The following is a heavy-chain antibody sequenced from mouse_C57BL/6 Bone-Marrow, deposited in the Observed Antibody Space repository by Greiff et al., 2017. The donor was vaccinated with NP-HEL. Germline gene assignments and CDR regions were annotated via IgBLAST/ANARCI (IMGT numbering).Heavy chain of an antibody. Sequence: VQLQQSGPELVKPGASVKISCKASGYTFTDYYMNWVKQSHGKSLEWIGDINPNNGGTSYNQKFKGKATLTVDTSSSPAYMELRSLTSEDSAVYYCARGDYYYGGLYAMDYWGQGTSVTGSS. CDR1: GYTFTDYY. V-gene: IGHV1-26*01. J-gene: IGHJ4*01. D-gene: IGHD1-1*01. CDR2: INPNNGGT. CDR3: ARGDYYYGGLYAMDY.